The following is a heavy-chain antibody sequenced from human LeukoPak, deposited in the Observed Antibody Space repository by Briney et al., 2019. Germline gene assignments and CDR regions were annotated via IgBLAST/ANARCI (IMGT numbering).Heavy chain of an antibody. V-gene: IGHV4-59*12. J-gene: IGHJ5*02. CDR1: GGSISSYL. CDR2: IYYSGST. Sequence: SETLSLTCTVSGGSISSYLWSWIRQPPGKGLEWIGYIYYSGSTNYNPSLKSRVTMSVDTSKNQFSLKLSSVTAADTAVYYCARDPIVGGIGNWFDPWGQGTLVTVSS. CDR3: ARDPIVGGIGNWFDP. D-gene: IGHD1-26*01.